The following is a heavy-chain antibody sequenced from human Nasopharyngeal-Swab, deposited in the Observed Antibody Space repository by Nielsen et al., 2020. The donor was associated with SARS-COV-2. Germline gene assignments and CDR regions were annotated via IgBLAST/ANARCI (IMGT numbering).Heavy chain of an antibody. CDR2: ISYDGSNK. V-gene: IGHV3-30-3*01. CDR1: EFTFSSYA. Sequence: GGSLRLSCAASEFTFSSYAMHWVRQAPGKGLEWVAVISYDGSNKYYADSVKGRFTISRDNSKNTLYLQMNSLRAEDTAVYYCARSYYGAYYYGMDVWGQGTTVTVSS. D-gene: IGHD4-17*01. J-gene: IGHJ6*02. CDR3: ARSYYGAYYYGMDV.